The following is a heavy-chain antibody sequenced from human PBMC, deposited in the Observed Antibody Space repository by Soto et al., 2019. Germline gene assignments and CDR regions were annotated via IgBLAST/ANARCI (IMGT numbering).Heavy chain of an antibody. CDR1: GFTFSSSW. V-gene: IGHV3-7*03. D-gene: IGHD1-1*01. J-gene: IGHJ4*02. CDR2: IKEDGSEK. Sequence: EVQLVESGGGLVQPGGSLRLSCAASGFTFSSSWMNWVRQAPGKGLEWVADIKEDGSEKYYVDSLKGRFTISRDNAKNSLYLQMNSLRAEDTAVYYCAKVRTGTMHGFDYWGQGTLVTVSS. CDR3: AKVRTGTMHGFDY.